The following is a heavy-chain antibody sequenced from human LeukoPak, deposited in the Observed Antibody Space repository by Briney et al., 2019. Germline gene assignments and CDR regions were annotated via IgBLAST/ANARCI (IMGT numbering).Heavy chain of an antibody. CDR1: GGTFSSYA. Sequence: GSSVKVSCKASGGTFSSYAISWVRQAPGQGLEWMGGIIPIFGTANYAQKFQGRVTITADKSTSTAYMELSSLRSEDTAVYYCARGGSRCTSCYVYYYMDVWGKGTTVTVSS. CDR3: ARGGSRCTSCYVYYYMDV. CDR2: IIPIFGTA. V-gene: IGHV1-69*06. D-gene: IGHD2-2*01. J-gene: IGHJ6*03.